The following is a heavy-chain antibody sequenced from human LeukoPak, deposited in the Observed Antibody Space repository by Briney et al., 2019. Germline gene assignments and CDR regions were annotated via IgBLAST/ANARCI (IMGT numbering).Heavy chain of an antibody. CDR1: GYTSSGYY. V-gene: IGHV1-2*02. J-gene: IGHJ4*02. CDR3: ARVTSYMDSAAHLPYYFDY. D-gene: IGHD1-26*01. Sequence: ASVKVSCKASGYTSSGYYIHWLRQATGQGLEWMGYVGPKKGDTNYAQRFQGRVTMTTDTSINTVYMDLSGLRSDDTAIYYCARVTSYMDSAAHLPYYFDYWGQGTLVTVSS. CDR2: VGPKKGDT.